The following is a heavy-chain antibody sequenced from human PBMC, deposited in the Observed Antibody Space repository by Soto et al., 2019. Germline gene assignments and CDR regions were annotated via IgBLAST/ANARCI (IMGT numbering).Heavy chain of an antibody. V-gene: IGHV5-51*01. CDR2: IYPGDSDS. D-gene: IGHD4-17*01. Sequence: GESLKISCEGFGYNFSTYWIAWVRQMPGKGLEYMGIIYPGDSDSRYSPSFQGQVTFSADKSISTAYMQWSSLKASDTAMYYCARHGFYGDYASNYFDPWGQGTLVTVSS. J-gene: IGHJ5*02. CDR1: GYNFSTYW. CDR3: ARHGFYGDYASNYFDP.